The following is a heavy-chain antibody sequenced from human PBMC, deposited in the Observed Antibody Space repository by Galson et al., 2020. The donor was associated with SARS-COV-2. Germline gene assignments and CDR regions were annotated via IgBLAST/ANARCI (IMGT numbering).Heavy chain of an antibody. J-gene: IGHJ4*02. CDR1: GYSFTTYW. V-gene: IGHV5-51*01. Sequence: GESLQISCKGSGYSFTTYWIGWVRQMPGKGLEWMGIIYPGDSDTRYSPSFQGQVTISADKSINAAYLQWSSLKASDTAMYYCARLREYTSNFDYWGQGTLVTVSS. CDR3: ARLREYTSNFDY. CDR2: IYPGDSDT. D-gene: IGHD5-18*01.